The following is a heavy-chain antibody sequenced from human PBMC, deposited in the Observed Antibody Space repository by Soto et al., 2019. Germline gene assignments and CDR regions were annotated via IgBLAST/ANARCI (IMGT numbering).Heavy chain of an antibody. D-gene: IGHD3-9*01. CDR1: GGSISSYY. Sequence: SEXLSLTCTVSGGSISSYYWSWIRQPPGKGLEWIGYIYYSGSTNHNPSLKSRVTISVDTSKNQFSLKLSSVTAADTAVYYCARVPTDWLACNRLDPWGKGTLVTASS. V-gene: IGHV4-59*01. CDR2: IYYSGST. J-gene: IGHJ5*02. CDR3: ARVPTDWLACNRLDP.